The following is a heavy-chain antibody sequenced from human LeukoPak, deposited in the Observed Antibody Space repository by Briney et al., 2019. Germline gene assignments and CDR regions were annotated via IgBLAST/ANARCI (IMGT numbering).Heavy chain of an antibody. CDR1: GGTFSSYA. Sequence: SVKVSCKASGGTFSSYAISWVRQAPGQGLEWVGGIIPIFGTANYAQKFQGRVTITADESTSTAHMELSSLRSEDTAVYYCARDEGYYYDFWGQGTMVTVSS. D-gene: IGHD3-10*01. J-gene: IGHJ3*01. CDR3: ARDEGYYYDF. CDR2: IIPIFGTA. V-gene: IGHV1-69*01.